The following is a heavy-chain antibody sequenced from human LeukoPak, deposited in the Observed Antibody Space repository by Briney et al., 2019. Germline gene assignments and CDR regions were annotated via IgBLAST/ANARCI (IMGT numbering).Heavy chain of an antibody. V-gene: IGHV5-10-1*01. CDR3: ARHLTSGLLDY. CDR2: IDPGDSYT. D-gene: IGHD6-19*01. CDR1: GYSFTSYW. Sequence: PGESLRISCKGSGYSFTSYWIMWVRQMPGKGLEWMGTIDPGDSYTSYSPSFQGHVTISADKSISNAYLQWSSLKASNTAMYYCARHLTSGLLDYWGQGTLVTVSS. J-gene: IGHJ4*02.